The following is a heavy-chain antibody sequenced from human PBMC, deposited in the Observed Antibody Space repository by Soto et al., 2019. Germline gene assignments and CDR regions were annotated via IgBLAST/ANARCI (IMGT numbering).Heavy chain of an antibody. CDR1: GYTFTGYY. CDR2: INPNSGGT. D-gene: IGHD2-2*01. Sequence: QVQLVQSGAEVKKPGASVKVSCKASGYTFTGYYMHWVRQAPGQGLEWMGWINPNSGGTNYAQKLQGWVTMTRDTSISTAYMELSRLRSDDTAVYYCARGPPLILKYRGSFDYWGQGTLVTVSS. CDR3: ARGPPLILKYRGSFDY. J-gene: IGHJ4*02. V-gene: IGHV1-2*04.